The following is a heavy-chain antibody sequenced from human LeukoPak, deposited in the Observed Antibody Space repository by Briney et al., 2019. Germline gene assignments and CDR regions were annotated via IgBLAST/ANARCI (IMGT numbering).Heavy chain of an antibody. J-gene: IGHJ4*02. CDR3: ARVECGGSCAKSFDY. CDR1: GYTFTGYY. CDR2: INPNSGGT. D-gene: IGHD2-15*01. Sequence: GASVKVSCKASGYTFTGYYMHWVRQAPGQGLEWMGWINPNSGGTNYAQKFQGRVTMTRDTSISTGYMELGRLRSDDTAVYYCARVECGGSCAKSFDYWGQGTLVTVSS. V-gene: IGHV1-2*02.